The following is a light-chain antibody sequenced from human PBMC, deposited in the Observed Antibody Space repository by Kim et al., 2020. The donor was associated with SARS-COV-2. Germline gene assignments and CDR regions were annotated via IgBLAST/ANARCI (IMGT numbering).Light chain of an antibody. Sequence: SSPGESAPLSCRASQSLSSNSLAWYQQKPGQAPRLLIYGASRRATGIPDRFSGSGSGTDFTLTISRLEPEDFAVYYCQQCASSPYTFGQGTKLEI. V-gene: IGKV3-20*01. CDR3: QQCASSPYT. J-gene: IGKJ2*01. CDR2: GAS. CDR1: QSLSSNS.